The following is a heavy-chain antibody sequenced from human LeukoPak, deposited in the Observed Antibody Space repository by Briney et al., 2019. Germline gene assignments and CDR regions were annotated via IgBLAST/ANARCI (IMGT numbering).Heavy chain of an antibody. CDR1: GYSISSGYY. J-gene: IGHJ4*02. V-gene: IGHV3-23*01. D-gene: IGHD1-26*01. CDR3: ASQGSYSPMSYFDY. CDR2: ISGSGGST. Sequence: ETLSLTCSVSGYSISSGYYWGWIRQPPGKGLEWVSAISGSGGSTSYADSVKGRFAISRDNSKNTLYLQMNSLRVEDTAVYYCASQGSYSPMSYFDYWGQGTLVTVSS.